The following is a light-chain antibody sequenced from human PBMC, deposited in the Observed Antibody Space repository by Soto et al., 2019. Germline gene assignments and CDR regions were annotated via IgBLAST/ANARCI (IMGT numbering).Light chain of an antibody. V-gene: IGKV3-20*01. J-gene: IGKJ4*01. CDR2: GAS. CDR1: QSVSSSY. Sequence: EIVLTQSPATLSLSPGERATLSCRASQSVSSSYLAWYQQKPGQAPRPLIYGASSRATGIPDRFSGSGSGTDFTLTISRLEPEDFAVYYCQQYGSSPVTFGGGTKVDIK. CDR3: QQYGSSPVT.